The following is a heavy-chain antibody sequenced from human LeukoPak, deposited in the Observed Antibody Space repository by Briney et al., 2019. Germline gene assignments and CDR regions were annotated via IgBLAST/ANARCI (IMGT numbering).Heavy chain of an antibody. CDR1: GFSFSSYG. D-gene: IGHD2-15*01. V-gene: IGHV3-30*02. J-gene: IGHJ4*02. Sequence: GGSLRLSCAASGFSFSSYGMHWVRQAPGKGLEWVAFIRYDGDNKYYADSVKGRFTISRDNAKNSLYLQMNSLRAEDTAVYYCARTSCCFDHWGQGTLVTVSS. CDR2: IRYDGDNK. CDR3: ARTSCCFDH.